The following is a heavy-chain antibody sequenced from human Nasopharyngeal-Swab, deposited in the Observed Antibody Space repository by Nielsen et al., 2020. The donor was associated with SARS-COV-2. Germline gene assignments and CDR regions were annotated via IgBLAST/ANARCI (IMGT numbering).Heavy chain of an antibody. CDR2: IYYSGST. Sequence: ESLKISCAASGFTFRIDSMSWVRQAPGKGLEWIGSIYYSGSTYYNPSLKSRVTISVDTSKNQFSLKLSSVTAADTAVYYCARDVTIFGVVRFPYYFDYWGQGTLVTVSS. V-gene: IGHV4-39*07. CDR1: GFTFRIDSM. CDR3: ARDVTIFGVVRFPYYFDY. J-gene: IGHJ4*02. D-gene: IGHD3-3*01.